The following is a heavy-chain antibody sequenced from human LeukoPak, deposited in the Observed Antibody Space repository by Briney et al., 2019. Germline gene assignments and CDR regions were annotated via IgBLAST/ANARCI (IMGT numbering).Heavy chain of an antibody. Sequence: GGSLRLSCGGSGFTFSTYNMHWVRQAPGKGLEWVAFVLYDGSLKYYADSVRGRVTISRDNSKNTLYLQMNSLRAEDTAVYYCAKRSMVRGVQFDAFDLWGQGTIVTVSS. V-gene: IGHV3-30*02. CDR1: GFTFSTYN. J-gene: IGHJ3*01. CDR2: VLYDGSLK. CDR3: AKRSMVRGVQFDAFDL. D-gene: IGHD3-10*01.